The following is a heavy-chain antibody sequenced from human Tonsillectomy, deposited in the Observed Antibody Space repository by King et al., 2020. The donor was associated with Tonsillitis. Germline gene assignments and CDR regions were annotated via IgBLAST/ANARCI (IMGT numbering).Heavy chain of an antibody. V-gene: IGHV1-69*01. CDR2: IIPIFGTA. Sequence: QLVQSGAEVKKPGSSVKVSCKASGGTFSSYAISWVRQALGEGLEWMGGIIPIFGTANYAQKFQGRVTITADESTSTAYMELSSLRSEDTAVYYCAREEETVTKWYYYYGMDVWGQGTTVTVSS. CDR1: GGTFSSYA. CDR3: AREEETVTKWYYYYGMDV. D-gene: IGHD4-17*01. J-gene: IGHJ6*02.